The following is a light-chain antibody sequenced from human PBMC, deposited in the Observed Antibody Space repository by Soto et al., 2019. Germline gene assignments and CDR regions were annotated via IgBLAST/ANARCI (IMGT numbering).Light chain of an antibody. J-gene: IGKJ2*01. CDR2: GAS. CDR3: QQSYRSPYT. CDR1: QSINIY. V-gene: IGKV1-39*01. Sequence: DIQLTQSPSSLSASVGDRVTVTCRASQSINIYLNWYQQKPGKAPTLLIYGASSLQSGVPSRFSVGGSRTDFTLTISSLQTEDFATYYCQQSYRSPYTFGQGTKLEI.